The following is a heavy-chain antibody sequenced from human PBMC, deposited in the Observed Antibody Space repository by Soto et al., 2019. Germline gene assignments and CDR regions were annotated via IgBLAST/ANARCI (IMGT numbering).Heavy chain of an antibody. V-gene: IGHV3-30-3*01. Sequence: PGGSLRLSCAASGFTFSSYAMHWVRQAPGKGLEWVAVISYDGSNKYYADSVKGRFTISRDNSKNTLYLQMNSLRAEDTAVYYCARGSTLGLRGYYFDYWGQGALVTVSS. J-gene: IGHJ4*02. CDR2: ISYDGSNK. CDR1: GFTFSSYA. D-gene: IGHD2-21*01. CDR3: ARGSTLGLRGYYFDY.